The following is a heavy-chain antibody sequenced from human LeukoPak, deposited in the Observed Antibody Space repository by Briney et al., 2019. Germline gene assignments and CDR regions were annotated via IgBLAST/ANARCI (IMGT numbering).Heavy chain of an antibody. J-gene: IGHJ3*02. CDR1: GDSVSSNSAA. CDR3: ARGAVGQHRSKGDAFDI. D-gene: IGHD5-18*01. V-gene: IGHV6-1*01. Sequence: SQTLSLTCAISGDSVSSNSAAWNWIRQFPSRGLEWLGRTYYRSKWYNDYALSVKSRITINPDTSKNQFSLQLKSVTPVDTAVYYCARGAVGQHRSKGDAFDIWGQGTMVTVSS. CDR2: TYYRSKWYN.